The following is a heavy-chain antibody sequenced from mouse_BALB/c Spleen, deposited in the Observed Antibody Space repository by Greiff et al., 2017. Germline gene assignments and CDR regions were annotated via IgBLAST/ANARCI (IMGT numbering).Heavy chain of an antibody. CDR2: INPGSSTI. CDR1: GFDFSRYW. CDR3: ARQGRLFMDY. Sequence: EVKLQESGGGLVQPGGSLNLSCAASGFDFSRYWMSWARQAPGKGQEWIGEINPGSSTINYTPSLKDKFIISRDNAKNTLYLQMSKVRSEDTALYYCARQGRLFMDYWGQGTSVTVSS. J-gene: IGHJ4*01. V-gene: IGHV4-2*02. D-gene: IGHD3-3*01.